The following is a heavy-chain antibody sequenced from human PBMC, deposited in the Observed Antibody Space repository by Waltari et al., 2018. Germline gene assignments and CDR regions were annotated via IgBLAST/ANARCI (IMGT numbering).Heavy chain of an antibody. CDR3: ARDDAVDGGYLDY. V-gene: IGHV3-23*01. CDR2: ICGRGDKT. D-gene: IGHD2-2*01. CDR1: GFAFANYG. J-gene: IGHJ4*02. Sequence: EVQLLESGGALVQAGGSLRLSCAGSGFAFANYGLTWVRRVPGRGLGWVSAICGRGDKTYNADSVKGRFVVSRDTSKNTLYLQMSSLRAEDTALYYCARDDAVDGGYLDYWGQGTLVTVSS.